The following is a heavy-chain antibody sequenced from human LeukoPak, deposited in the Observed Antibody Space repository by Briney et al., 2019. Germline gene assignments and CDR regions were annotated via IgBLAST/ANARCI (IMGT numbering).Heavy chain of an antibody. CDR2: TIPIFGTA. D-gene: IGHD3-9*01. CDR3: ARVTRYDILTGYPDVYGMDV. CDR1: GGTFSSYA. Sequence: GASVTVSCKASGGTFSSYAISWVRQAPGQGLEWMGGTIPIFGTANYAQKFQGRVTITADESTSTAYMGLGSLRSEDTAVYYCARVTRYDILTGYPDVYGMDVWGKGTTVTVS. V-gene: IGHV1-69*13. J-gene: IGHJ6*04.